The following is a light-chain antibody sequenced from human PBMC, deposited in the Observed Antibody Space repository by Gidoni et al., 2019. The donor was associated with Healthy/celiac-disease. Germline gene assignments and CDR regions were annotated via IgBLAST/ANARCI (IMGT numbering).Light chain of an antibody. CDR3: QQYNSYSYT. Sequence: DIQMTPSPSTLSASVGDRVTITCRASQSISSWLAWYQQKPGKAPKLLIYKASSLESGVPSRFSGSGSGTEFTLTISSMQPDDFATYYCQQYNSYSYTFGQGTNLEIK. CDR1: QSISSW. J-gene: IGKJ2*01. V-gene: IGKV1-5*03. CDR2: KAS.